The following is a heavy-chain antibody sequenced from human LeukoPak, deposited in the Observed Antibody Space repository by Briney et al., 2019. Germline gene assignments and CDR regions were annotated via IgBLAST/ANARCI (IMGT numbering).Heavy chain of an antibody. D-gene: IGHD2-15*01. Sequence: SETLSLTCTVSGDFVNNYYWSWIRQPAGKGLEWIGRVYTTGSTNYTASLKSRVTISLDRSNNQVSLTLTSVTAADTAVYHCVRDAGRTIYDYYMDVWGKGTTVIVSS. CDR2: VYTTGST. V-gene: IGHV4-4*07. J-gene: IGHJ6*03. CDR3: VRDAGRTIYDYYMDV. CDR1: GDFVNNYY.